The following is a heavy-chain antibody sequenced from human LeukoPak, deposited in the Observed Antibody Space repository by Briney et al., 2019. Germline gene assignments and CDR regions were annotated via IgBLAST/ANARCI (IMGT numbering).Heavy chain of an antibody. V-gene: IGHV3-20*04. CDR1: GFTFDAFG. Sequence: GGSLRLSCAASGFTFDAFGMTWVRQAPGKGLERVSAIRGDAGSTGYADSVKGRFTISRDNAKNSLYLQMNSLRVEDTALYYCARVWAWGSGNYFDNWGQGTLVTVSS. CDR3: ARVWAWGSGNYFDN. CDR2: IRGDAGST. J-gene: IGHJ4*02. D-gene: IGHD7-27*01.